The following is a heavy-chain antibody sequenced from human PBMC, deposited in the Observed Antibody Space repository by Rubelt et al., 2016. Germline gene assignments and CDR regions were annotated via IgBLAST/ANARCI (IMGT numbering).Heavy chain of an antibody. V-gene: IGHV3-11*01. J-gene: IGHJ6*02. Sequence: GFTVSSNYMSWVRQAPGKGLEWVSYISSSGSTIYYADSVKGRFTISRDNAKNSLYLQMNSLRAEDTAVYYCARDRYYYGSGVMVSYYYYYGMDVWGQGTTVTVSS. CDR1: GFTVSSNY. D-gene: IGHD3-10*01. CDR2: ISSSGSTI. CDR3: ARDRYYYGSGVMVSYYYYYGMDV.